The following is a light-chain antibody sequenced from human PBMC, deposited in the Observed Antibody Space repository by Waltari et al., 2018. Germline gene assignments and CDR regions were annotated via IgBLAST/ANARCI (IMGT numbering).Light chain of an antibody. Sequence: EIVMTQSPESLTVPLGERATSSCKPSQSVLKSSTNKNYLAWYQHRPGQPPKLLFYWSSTRESGVPDRFSTSGSGTDFTLTISSLQAEDVAVYYCQQYYNAPVTFGGGTKMEIK. CDR3: QQYYNAPVT. V-gene: IGKV4-1*01. J-gene: IGKJ4*01. CDR2: WSS. CDR1: QSVLKSSTNKNY.